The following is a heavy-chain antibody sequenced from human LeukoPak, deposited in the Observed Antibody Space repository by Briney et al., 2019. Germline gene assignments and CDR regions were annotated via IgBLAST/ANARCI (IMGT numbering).Heavy chain of an antibody. J-gene: IGHJ2*01. D-gene: IGHD5-24*01. CDR1: GLTFSSYG. V-gene: IGHV3-33*05. CDR2: ISYDGTNK. Sequence: WRAPRLSCAASGLTFSSYGMHWVRQAPGKGLEWVAVISYDGTNKYYADSVKGRFTVSRDNSKNTLNLQMNSLRAEDTAVYYCARGLGISYFDLWGRGTLVTVSP. CDR3: ARGLGISYFDL.